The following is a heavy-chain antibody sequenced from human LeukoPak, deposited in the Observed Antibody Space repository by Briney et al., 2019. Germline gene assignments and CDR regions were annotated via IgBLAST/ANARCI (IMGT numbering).Heavy chain of an antibody. Sequence: SETLSLTCTVSGGSISSSSYYWGWIRQPPGKGLEWIGSIYYSGSTYYTPSLKSRVTISVDTSKNQFSLKLSSVTAADTAVYYCARVEMATISCDYWGQGTLVTVSS. V-gene: IGHV4-39*01. CDR1: GGSISSSSYY. CDR2: IYYSGST. J-gene: IGHJ4*02. CDR3: ARVEMATISCDY. D-gene: IGHD5-24*01.